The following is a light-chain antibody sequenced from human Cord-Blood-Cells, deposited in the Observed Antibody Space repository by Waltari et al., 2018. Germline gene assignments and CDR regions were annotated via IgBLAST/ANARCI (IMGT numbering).Light chain of an antibody. CDR2: LGS. Sequence: IVMTPSTLSLPVSPGEPASISCRPSPSLLHSNGYHSVDWYRQKPGQSPQLLIYLGSKRASGVPDRFSGSESGTDFTLKISRVAAEDGGVYDCIQALQMPLTFGGGTKVEIK. CDR1: PSLLHSNGYHS. CDR3: IQALQMPLT. J-gene: IGKJ4*01. V-gene: IGKV2-28*01.